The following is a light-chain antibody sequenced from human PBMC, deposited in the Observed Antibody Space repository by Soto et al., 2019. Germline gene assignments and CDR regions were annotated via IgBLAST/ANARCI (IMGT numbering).Light chain of an antibody. V-gene: IGKV3-15*01. Sequence: QSAATLSDSPGEGATLFCRASQGIEDTLAWYQHKPGQTPSLLIYATSTMAGGVPARFSGGGSGTEFTLTITSLQSEDFAIYYCHQDSSWPRTFGQGTKVDIK. CDR3: HQDSSWPRT. J-gene: IGKJ1*01. CDR2: ATS. CDR1: QGIEDT.